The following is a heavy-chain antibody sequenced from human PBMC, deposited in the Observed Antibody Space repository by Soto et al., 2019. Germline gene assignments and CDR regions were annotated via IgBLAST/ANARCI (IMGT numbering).Heavy chain of an antibody. V-gene: IGHV4-39*01. J-gene: IGHJ2*01. CDR1: GGSISSSYYY. CDR3: ARLVVARPIGYWYFDL. CDR2: IYYSGNT. D-gene: IGHD6-6*01. Sequence: QLQLQESGPGLVKPSETLSLTCTVSGGSISSSYYYWGWIRQPPGKGLEWIGSIYYSGNTYCNPSLKSRVTISVDTSKNQFSLKLSSVTAADTAVYYCARLVVARPIGYWYFDLWGRGTLVTVSS.